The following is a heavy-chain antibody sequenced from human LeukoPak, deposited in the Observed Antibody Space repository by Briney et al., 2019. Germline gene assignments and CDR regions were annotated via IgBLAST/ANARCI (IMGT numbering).Heavy chain of an antibody. J-gene: IGHJ2*01. CDR1: GFTFSSSG. V-gene: IGHV3-30*02. D-gene: IGHD6-6*01. CDR2: RRYDGGNT. Sequence: GGSLRLSCVASGFTFSSSGMHWVRQAPGKGLEWVAFRRYDGGNTYYADSVKGRFTISRDNSKNTLYLQMSRLRAEDTAVYYCAKDPPGIAARRVWFFDLWGRGTLVTVSS. CDR3: AKDPPGIAARRVWFFDL.